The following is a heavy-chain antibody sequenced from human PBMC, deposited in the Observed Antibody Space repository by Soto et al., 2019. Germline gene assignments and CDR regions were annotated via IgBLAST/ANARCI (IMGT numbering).Heavy chain of an antibody. CDR1: GGSVSSESHY. V-gene: IGHV4-61*01. D-gene: IGHD3-3*01. J-gene: IGHJ5*02. CDR3: ARDKDDFWCGYYRDPRTGNCSDP. Sequence: PSETLSLTCTVSGGSVSSESHYWSWIRQPPGKGLEWIGYIYYSGSTNYNPSLKSRVTISVDTSKNQFSLNLSSVTAADTAVYYCARDKDDFWCGYYRDPRTGNCSDPWGQGTLVTVSS. CDR2: IYYSGST.